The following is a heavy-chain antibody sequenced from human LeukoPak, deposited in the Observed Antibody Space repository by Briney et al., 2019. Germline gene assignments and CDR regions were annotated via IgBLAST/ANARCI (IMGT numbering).Heavy chain of an antibody. V-gene: IGHV4-59*12. Sequence: KTSETLSLTCTVSGGSISSYYWSWIRQPPGKGLEWIGYIYYSGSTNYNPSLKSRVTMSVDTSKNQFSLKLSSVAAADTAVYYCAREYPGTGIDYWGQGTLVTVSS. CDR2: IYYSGST. CDR1: GGSISSYY. J-gene: IGHJ4*02. D-gene: IGHD1-1*01. CDR3: AREYPGTGIDY.